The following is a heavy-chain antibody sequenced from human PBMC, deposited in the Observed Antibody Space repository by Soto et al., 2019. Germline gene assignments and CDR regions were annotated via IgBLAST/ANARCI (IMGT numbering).Heavy chain of an antibody. D-gene: IGHD2-21*01. Sequence: QVQLVQSGAEVMRPGSSVKVSCKASGDTLNIYTINWVRQAPRQGLEWMGGINPASDAATFAQKFQGRVSITADGSRSTAYMELSRLRYEDTAMYYCARRDSSFAFDVWGQGTMVTVS. CDR3: ARRDSSFAFDV. CDR2: INPASDAA. CDR1: GDTLNIYT. V-gene: IGHV1-69*12. J-gene: IGHJ3*01.